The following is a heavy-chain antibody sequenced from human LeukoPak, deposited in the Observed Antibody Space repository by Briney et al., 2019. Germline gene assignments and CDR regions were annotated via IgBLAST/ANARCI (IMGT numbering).Heavy chain of an antibody. Sequence: GGSLRLSCAASGFTFDDYAMHWVRQAPGKGLEWVSLISGDGGSTYYADSVKGRFTISRDNSKNSLYLQMNSLRTEGTALYYCAKTSHNAFDIWGPGTMVTVSS. CDR3: AKTSHNAFDI. V-gene: IGHV3-43*02. J-gene: IGHJ3*02. CDR1: GFTFDDYA. CDR2: ISGDGGST.